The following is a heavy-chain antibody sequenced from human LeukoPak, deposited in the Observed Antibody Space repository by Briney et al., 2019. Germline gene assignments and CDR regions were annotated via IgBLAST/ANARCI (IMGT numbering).Heavy chain of an antibody. Sequence: GGSLRLSCAASGFTFSSYGMSWVRQAPGKGLEWVAAISGSGGSTYYADSVKGRFTISRDNSKNTLYLQMNSLRAEDTAVYYRARTEYSSGWSSEGRYYYYYMDVWGKGTTVTISS. CDR2: ISGSGGST. J-gene: IGHJ6*03. D-gene: IGHD6-19*01. V-gene: IGHV3-23*01. CDR1: GFTFSSYG. CDR3: ARTEYSSGWSSEGRYYYYYMDV.